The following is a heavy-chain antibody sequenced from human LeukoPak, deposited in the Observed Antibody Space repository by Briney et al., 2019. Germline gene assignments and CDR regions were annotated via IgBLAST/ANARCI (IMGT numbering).Heavy chain of an antibody. J-gene: IGHJ4*02. D-gene: IGHD2/OR15-2a*01. V-gene: IGHV3-30*18. Sequence: GGSLRLSCAASGFTFSSYGMHWVRQAPGKGLEWVAVISYDGSNKYYADSVKGRFTISRDNSKNTLYLQMSSLRAEDTAVYYCAKGIVGPVDYWGQGTLVTVSS. CDR2: ISYDGSNK. CDR1: GFTFSSYG. CDR3: AKGIVGPVDY.